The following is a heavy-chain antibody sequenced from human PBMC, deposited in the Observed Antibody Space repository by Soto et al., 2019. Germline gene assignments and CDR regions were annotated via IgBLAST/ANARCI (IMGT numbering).Heavy chain of an antibody. D-gene: IGHD2-15*01. CDR2: INGDGSST. CDR1: GFTFSSYW. CDR3: ARDQTVVTNWFDP. J-gene: IGHJ5*02. Sequence: EVHLVESGGGLVQPGGSLRLSCAASGFTFSSYWMPWVRQAPGKGLMWISRINGDGSSTSYADSVKGRFTISRDNAKNTLYLQMNSLRAEDTAVYYCARDQTVVTNWFDPWGQGTLVTVSS. V-gene: IGHV3-74*01.